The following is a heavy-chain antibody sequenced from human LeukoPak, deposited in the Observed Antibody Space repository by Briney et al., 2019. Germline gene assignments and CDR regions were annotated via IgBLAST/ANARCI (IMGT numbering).Heavy chain of an antibody. CDR3: ASKSTDHGELRFDY. V-gene: IGHV4-59*01. D-gene: IGHD4-17*01. Sequence: SETLSLTCTISGNSTNTYFWSWIRQPPGKGLEWIGYIYYTGTTNYNPSLKSRVTISVDTSKNQFSLKVSSVTAADTGVYYCASKSTDHGELRFDYWGQGTLVTVSS. CDR2: IYYTGTT. J-gene: IGHJ4*02. CDR1: GNSTNTYF.